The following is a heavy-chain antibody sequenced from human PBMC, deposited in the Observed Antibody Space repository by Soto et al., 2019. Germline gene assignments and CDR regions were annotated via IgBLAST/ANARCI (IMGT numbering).Heavy chain of an antibody. J-gene: IGHJ5*02. CDR1: GYTFTSHW. CDR3: LRGVVWDYYDTTGFAYWFDP. CDR2: IHPGDSEV. D-gene: IGHD3-22*01. Sequence: EVQLLQSGAEMKMPGESLKISCQVSGYTFTSHWIGWVRQRPGKGLEWMGIIHPGDSEVRYSPSFQGQVTISADKSISTAYVQWSSLKASDTAMYFCLRGVVWDYYDTTGFAYWFDPWGQGTLVTVSS. V-gene: IGHV5-51*01.